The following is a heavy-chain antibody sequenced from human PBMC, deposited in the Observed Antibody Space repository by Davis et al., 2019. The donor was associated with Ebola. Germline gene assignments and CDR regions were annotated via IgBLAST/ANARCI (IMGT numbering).Heavy chain of an antibody. D-gene: IGHD3-22*01. CDR3: ARALPYYDSSGYYTGGYYYFDN. CDR2: ISYSGIV. V-gene: IGHV4-59*01. J-gene: IGHJ4*02. Sequence: ESLKISCTTSGFTFGDYAMTWVRQAPGKGLEWLGYISYSGIVNYNPSLKSRVTISVDTSRSQFSLQLSSVTAADTAVYYCARALPYYDSSGYYTGGYYYFDNWGQGTLVTVSS. CDR1: GFTFGDYA.